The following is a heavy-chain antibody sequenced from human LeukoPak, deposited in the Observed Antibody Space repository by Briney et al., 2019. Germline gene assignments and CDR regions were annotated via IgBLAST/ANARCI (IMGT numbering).Heavy chain of an antibody. Sequence: ASVKVSCKPSGYTFTSHYMHWVRQAPGQGLEWMGIINPSGGSTSYAQKFQGRVIMTRDMSTSTVYMELSSLRSEDTAVYYCARDPPYYSDSKDYMDVWGKGTTVTVSS. D-gene: IGHD3-22*01. J-gene: IGHJ6*03. CDR2: INPSGGST. CDR3: ARDPPYYSDSKDYMDV. V-gene: IGHV1-46*01. CDR1: GYTFTSHY.